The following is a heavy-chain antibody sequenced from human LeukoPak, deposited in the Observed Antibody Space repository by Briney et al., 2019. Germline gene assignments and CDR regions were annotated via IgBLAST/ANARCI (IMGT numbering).Heavy chain of an antibody. V-gene: IGHV4-34*01. J-gene: IGHJ6*03. D-gene: IGHD3-10*01. Sequence: SETLSLTCAVCGGSFSGYYWSWIRQPPGKGLEWIGEINHSGSTNYNPSLKSRVTISVDTSKNQFSLKLSSVTAADTAVYYCARPMVRGYNYYYMDVWGKGTTVTVSS. CDR1: GGSFSGYY. CDR2: INHSGST. CDR3: ARPMVRGYNYYYMDV.